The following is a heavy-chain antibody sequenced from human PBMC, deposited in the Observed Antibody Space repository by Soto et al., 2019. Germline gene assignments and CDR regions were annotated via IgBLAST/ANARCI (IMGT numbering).Heavy chain of an antibody. D-gene: IGHD4-17*01. CDR3: TRPGYGGNNY. Sequence: EVQLVESGGGLVQPGGSLKLSCAASGFTFSGSAMHWVRQASGKGLEWVGRIRSKANSYATAYAASVKGRFTISRDDSKNTAYLQMNSLKTEDTAVYYCTRPGYGGNNYWGQGTLVTVSS. J-gene: IGHJ4*02. V-gene: IGHV3-73*02. CDR2: IRSKANSYAT. CDR1: GFTFSGSA.